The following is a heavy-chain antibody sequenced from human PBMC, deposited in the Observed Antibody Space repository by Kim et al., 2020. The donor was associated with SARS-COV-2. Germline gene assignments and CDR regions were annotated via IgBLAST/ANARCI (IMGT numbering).Heavy chain of an antibody. Sequence: SVKVSCKASGGTFSSYAISWVRQAPGQGLEWMGGIIPIFGTANYAQKFQGRVTITADESTSTAYMELSSLRSEDTAVYYCARDDPGIAVAGTYNFDYWGQGTLVTVSS. CDR2: IIPIFGTA. D-gene: IGHD6-19*01. V-gene: IGHV1-69*13. CDR1: GGTFSSYA. J-gene: IGHJ4*02. CDR3: ARDDPGIAVAGTYNFDY.